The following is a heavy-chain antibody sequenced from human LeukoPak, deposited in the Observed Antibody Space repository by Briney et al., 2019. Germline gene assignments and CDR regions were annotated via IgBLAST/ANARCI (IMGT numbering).Heavy chain of an antibody. CDR2: IYYNGIT. J-gene: IGHJ4*02. CDR1: GGLLTSTIHY. Sequence: SETLSLTCSVSGGLLTSTIHYWAWIRQPPGKGLEWFASIYYNGITYYNASLESRVTMSVETSRNQFSLRLRSVSGADTSVYYCARQPTVRRGAVASNFDYWGQGTLVTVSS. CDR3: ARQPTVRRGAVASNFDY. D-gene: IGHD6-19*01. V-gene: IGHV4-39*01.